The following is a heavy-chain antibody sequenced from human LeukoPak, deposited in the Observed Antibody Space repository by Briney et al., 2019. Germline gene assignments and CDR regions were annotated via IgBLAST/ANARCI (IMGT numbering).Heavy chain of an antibody. Sequence: ASVKVSCKASGYTFTNYGITWVRQAPAQGLEWMGWISAYNGNTNFAQSLQDRLTMTTDTSTSTAYMDLRSLRSDDTAVYYCARVLTGDASNIWGQGTMVTVSS. CDR1: GYTFTNYG. D-gene: IGHD3-10*01. CDR2: ISAYNGNT. V-gene: IGHV1-18*01. CDR3: ARVLTGDASNI. J-gene: IGHJ3*02.